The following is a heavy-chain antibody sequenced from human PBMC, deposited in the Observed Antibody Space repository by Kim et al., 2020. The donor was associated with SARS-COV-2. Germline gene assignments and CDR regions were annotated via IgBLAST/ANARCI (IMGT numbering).Heavy chain of an antibody. CDR3: ARGVSLECSGVCWY. D-gene: IGHD2-15*01. V-gene: IGHV4-34*01. Sequence: SETLSLTCAVYGGSFGGYYWSWIRQPPGKGLEWIGEINHSGSTNYNPSLKSRVTISVDTSKNQFSLKLSSCTAADTAVYYCARGVSLECSGVCWY. CDR1: GGSFGGYY. CDR2: INHSGST. J-gene: IGHJ2*01.